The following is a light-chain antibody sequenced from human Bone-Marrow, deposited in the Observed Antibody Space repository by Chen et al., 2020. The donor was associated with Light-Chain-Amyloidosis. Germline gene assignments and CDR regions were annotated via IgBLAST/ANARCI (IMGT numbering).Light chain of an antibody. CDR1: QSIRGN. CDR2: GAS. Sequence: VMTQSPVALSVSPGDTAPLPCRASQSIRGNLAWYQQRPGQAPRLLIYGASARATGIPARFSGSGFETDFTLTISTIQSEDFAVYYCRQYNNWPLTFGQGTRVDIK. J-gene: IGKJ1*01. CDR3: RQYNNWPLT. V-gene: IGKV3-15*01.